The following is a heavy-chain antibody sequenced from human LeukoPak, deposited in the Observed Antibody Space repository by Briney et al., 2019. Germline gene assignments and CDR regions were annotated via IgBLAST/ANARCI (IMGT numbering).Heavy chain of an antibody. V-gene: IGHV1-18*01. CDR2: ISADNGKT. CDR1: GYTFTSYG. Sequence: ASMKVSCKTSGYTFTSYGISWVRQAPGQGLEWMGWISADNGKTNYAQKLQGRVTMTTDTSTTTAYMELRSLRSDDTAVYYCAREAYDSGSFRTDYYYMDVWGKGTTVTISS. D-gene: IGHD3-10*01. CDR3: AREAYDSGSFRTDYYYMDV. J-gene: IGHJ6*03.